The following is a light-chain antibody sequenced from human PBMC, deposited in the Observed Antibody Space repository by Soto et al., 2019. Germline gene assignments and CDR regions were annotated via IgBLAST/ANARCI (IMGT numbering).Light chain of an antibody. CDR2: EVS. J-gene: IGLJ2*01. CDR1: SSDVGGYNY. Sequence: QSALTQPASVSGSPGQSITISCTGTSSDVGGYNYVSWYQQHPGKAPKLMISEVSNLPSGVSNRFSGSKSGNTASLTISGLQAEDEADYYCSSYTSSSTLVFGGGTKLTVL. CDR3: SSYTSSSTLV. V-gene: IGLV2-14*01.